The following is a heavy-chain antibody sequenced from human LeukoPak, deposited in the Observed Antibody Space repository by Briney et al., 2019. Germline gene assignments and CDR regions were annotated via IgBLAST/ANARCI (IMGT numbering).Heavy chain of an antibody. Sequence: SATLSLTCAVYGGSFSGYYWSWIRQPPGKGLEWIGEINHSGSTNYNPSLKSRVTISVDTSKNQFSLKLSSVTAADTAVYYCARRRGYSYGIDYWGQGTLVTVSS. J-gene: IGHJ4*02. V-gene: IGHV4-34*01. CDR3: ARRRGYSYGIDY. D-gene: IGHD5-18*01. CDR1: GGSFSGYY. CDR2: INHSGST.